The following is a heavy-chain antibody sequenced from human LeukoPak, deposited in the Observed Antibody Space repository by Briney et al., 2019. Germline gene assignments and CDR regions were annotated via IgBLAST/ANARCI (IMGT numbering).Heavy chain of an antibody. D-gene: IGHD2-15*01. V-gene: IGHV4-59*08. Sequence: SETLSLTCTVSGGSINSYYWSWIRQPPGEGLEWIGYIYYSGSTNYNPSLKSRVTISVDTSNNKFSLKLTSLTAADTAVYYCVRHLSAGRPAFDIWGQGTMVTVSS. CDR2: IYYSGST. J-gene: IGHJ3*02. CDR3: VRHLSAGRPAFDI. CDR1: GGSINSYY.